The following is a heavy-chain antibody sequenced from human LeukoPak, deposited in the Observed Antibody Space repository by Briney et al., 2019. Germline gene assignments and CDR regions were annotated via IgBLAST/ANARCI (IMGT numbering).Heavy chain of an antibody. V-gene: IGHV3-21*01. D-gene: IGHD6-19*01. CDR3: ARVGSGWYHYYYMDV. Sequence: GGSLRLSCAASGFTFSSYSMNWVRQAPGKGLEWVSSISSSSSYIYYADSVKGRFTISRDNAKNSLYLQMNSLRAEDKAVYYCARVGSGWYHYYYMDVWGKGTTVTVSS. CDR1: GFTFSSYS. J-gene: IGHJ6*03. CDR2: ISSSSSYI.